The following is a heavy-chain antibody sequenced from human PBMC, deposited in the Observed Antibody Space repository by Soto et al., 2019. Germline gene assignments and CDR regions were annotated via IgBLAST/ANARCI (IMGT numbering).Heavy chain of an antibody. CDR1: GGSLSSYY. Sequence: PSETLSLTCTVSGGSLSSYYWSWIRQPPGKGLEWIGYIYYSGSTNYNPSLKSRVTISVDTSKNQFSLKLSSVTAADTAVYYCASVVRIYDILTGYPAGSYYGMDVWGQGTTGTVSS. V-gene: IGHV4-59*01. CDR2: IYYSGST. J-gene: IGHJ6*02. D-gene: IGHD3-9*01. CDR3: ASVVRIYDILTGYPAGSYYGMDV.